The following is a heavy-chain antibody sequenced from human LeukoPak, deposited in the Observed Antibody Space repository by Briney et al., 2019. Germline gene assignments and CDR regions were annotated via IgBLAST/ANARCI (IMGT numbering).Heavy chain of an antibody. Sequence: SETLSLTCTVSGGSISSYYWSWIRQPPGKGLEWTGYIYYSGSTNYNPSLKSRVTISVDTSKNQFSLKLSSVTAADTAVYYCARGISGSHGVDAFDIWGQGTMVTVSS. V-gene: IGHV4-59*01. CDR1: GGSISSYY. J-gene: IGHJ3*02. D-gene: IGHD1-26*01. CDR3: ARGISGSHGVDAFDI. CDR2: IYYSGST.